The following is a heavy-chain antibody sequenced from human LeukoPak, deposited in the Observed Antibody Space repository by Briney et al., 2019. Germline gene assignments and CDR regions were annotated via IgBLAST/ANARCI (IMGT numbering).Heavy chain of an antibody. D-gene: IGHD2-2*01. CDR1: GYSISSDYY. CDR3: ARERRYCSSTSCSYYYYYMDV. J-gene: IGHJ6*03. Sequence: SETLSLTCTVSGYSISSDYYWGWIRQPPGKGLEWIGTIYHSGSTYYNPSLKSRVTISVDTPKNQFSLKLSSVTAADTAVYYCARERRYCSSTSCSYYYYYMDVWGKGTTVTISS. CDR2: IYHSGST. V-gene: IGHV4-38-2*02.